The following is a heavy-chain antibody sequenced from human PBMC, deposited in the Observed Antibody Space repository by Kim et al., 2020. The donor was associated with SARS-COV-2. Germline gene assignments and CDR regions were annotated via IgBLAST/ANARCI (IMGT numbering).Heavy chain of an antibody. CDR1: GYSFTSYW. Sequence: GESLKISCKGSGYSFTSYWIGWVRQMPGKGLEWMGIIYPGDSDTRYSPSFQGQVTISADKSISTAYLQWSSLKASDTAMYYCASLTTYDSSGYYLDAFDIWGQGTMVTVSS. J-gene: IGHJ3*02. CDR2: IYPGDSDT. CDR3: ASLTTYDSSGYYLDAFDI. V-gene: IGHV5-51*01. D-gene: IGHD3-22*01.